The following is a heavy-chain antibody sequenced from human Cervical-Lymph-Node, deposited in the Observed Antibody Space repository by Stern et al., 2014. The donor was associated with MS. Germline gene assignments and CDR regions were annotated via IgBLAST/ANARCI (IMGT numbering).Heavy chain of an antibody. V-gene: IGHV1-2*04. CDR2: INPNSGGT. Sequence: QVQLGQSGAEVKKPGASVKVSCKASGYTFTGYYMHWVRQAPGQGLEWMGWINPNSGGTNYAQKFQGWVTMTRDTSISTAYMELSRLRSDDTAVYYCARDQTKAYSSSWSGLDYWGQGTLVTVSS. D-gene: IGHD6-13*01. CDR3: ARDQTKAYSSSWSGLDY. CDR1: GYTFTGYY. J-gene: IGHJ4*02.